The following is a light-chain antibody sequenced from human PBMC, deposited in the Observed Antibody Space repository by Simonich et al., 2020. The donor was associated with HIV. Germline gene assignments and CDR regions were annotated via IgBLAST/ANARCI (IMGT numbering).Light chain of an antibody. V-gene: IGKV2-28*01. CDR3: MQALQTPLT. CDR1: QSLVHSNGYDY. Sequence: DIVMTQSPLSLPVTPGEPASISCRSSQSLVHSNGYDYLDWYLPKPGQAPHLLIYLVSNRASGVPDRFSGSGSGTDFTLRISRVEAEDVGVYYCMQALQTPLTFGGGTKVEIK. J-gene: IGKJ4*01. CDR2: LVS.